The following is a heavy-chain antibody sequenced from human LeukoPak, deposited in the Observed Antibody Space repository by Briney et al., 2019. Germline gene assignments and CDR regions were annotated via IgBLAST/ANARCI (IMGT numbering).Heavy chain of an antibody. V-gene: IGHV4-61*02. Sequence: SETLSLTCTVSGGSISSGSYYWSWIRQPAGKGLEWIGRIYTSGSTNYNPSLKSRVTISVDTSKNQFSLKLSSVTAADTAVYYCASDAISGGYLYWGQGTLVTVSS. J-gene: IGHJ4*02. D-gene: IGHD1-26*01. CDR1: GGSISSGSYY. CDR3: ASDAISGGYLY. CDR2: IYTSGST.